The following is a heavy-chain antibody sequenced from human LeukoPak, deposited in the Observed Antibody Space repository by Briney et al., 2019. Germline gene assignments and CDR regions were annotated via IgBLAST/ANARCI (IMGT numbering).Heavy chain of an antibody. Sequence: GRSLRLSCAGSGFTFSSYGMHWVRQAPGKGLEWVAVISYDGSNKYYADSVKGRFTTPRDNSKNTLYLQMNSLRAEDTAMYYCAKDRGSSGWFDYWGQGTLVTVSS. J-gene: IGHJ4*02. D-gene: IGHD6-19*01. V-gene: IGHV3-30*18. CDR3: AKDRGSSGWFDY. CDR2: ISYDGSNK. CDR1: GFTFSSYG.